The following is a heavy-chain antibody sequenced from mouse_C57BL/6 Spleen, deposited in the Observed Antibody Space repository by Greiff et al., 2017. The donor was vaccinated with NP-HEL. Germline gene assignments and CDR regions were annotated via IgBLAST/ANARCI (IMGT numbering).Heavy chain of an antibody. D-gene: IGHD2-5*01. CDR2: IDPETGGT. Sequence: VKLQESGAELVRPGASVTLSCKASGYTFTDYEMHWVKQTPVHGLEWIGAIDPETGGTAYNQKFKGKAILTADKSSSTAYMELRSLTSEDSAVYYCTRGGYYSNYYYAMDYWGQGTSVTVSS. CDR1: GYTFTDYE. CDR3: TRGGYYSNYYYAMDY. V-gene: IGHV1-15*01. J-gene: IGHJ4*01.